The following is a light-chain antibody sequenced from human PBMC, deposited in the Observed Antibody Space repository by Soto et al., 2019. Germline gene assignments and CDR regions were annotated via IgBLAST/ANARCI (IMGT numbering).Light chain of an antibody. V-gene: IGLV1-51*01. CDR3: GTWDSSLTGYV. Sequence: QSVLTQPPSVSAAPGQKVTISCSGSSSSIGKNYVSWYQQLPGTAPKLLIYDNIKRPSGIPARFSGSKSGTSATLGITGLQTGDVADYYWGTWDSSLTGYVFLTVTNVTVL. CDR2: DNI. CDR1: SSSIGKNY. J-gene: IGLJ1*01.